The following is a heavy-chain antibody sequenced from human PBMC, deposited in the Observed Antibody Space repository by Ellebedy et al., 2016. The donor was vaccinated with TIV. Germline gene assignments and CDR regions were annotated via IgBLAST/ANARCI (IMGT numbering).Heavy chain of an antibody. CDR3: ARDGPYSGYDPYYYYYYGMDV. Sequence: GGSLRLSCAASGFTFSSYAMHWVRQAPGKGLEYVSAISSNGGSTYYANSVKGRFTISRDNSKNTLYLQMGSLRAEDMAVYYCARDGPYSGYDPYYYYYYGMDVWGQGTTVTVSS. D-gene: IGHD5-12*01. V-gene: IGHV3-64*01. J-gene: IGHJ6*02. CDR2: ISSNGGST. CDR1: GFTFSSYA.